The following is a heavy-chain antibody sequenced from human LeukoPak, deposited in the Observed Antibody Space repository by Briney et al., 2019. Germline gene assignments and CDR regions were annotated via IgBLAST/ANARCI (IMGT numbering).Heavy chain of an antibody. D-gene: IGHD3-3*01. Sequence: GSLRLSCAASGFTFSSYWTSWVRQAPGKGLEWVANIKQDGSEKYYVDSVKGRFTISRDNAKNSLYLQMNSLRAEDTAVYYCARVGGRYYDFWSGYYLDYWGQGTLVTVSS. CDR3: ARVGGRYYDFWSGYYLDY. J-gene: IGHJ4*02. CDR2: IKQDGSEK. V-gene: IGHV3-7*01. CDR1: GFTFSSYW.